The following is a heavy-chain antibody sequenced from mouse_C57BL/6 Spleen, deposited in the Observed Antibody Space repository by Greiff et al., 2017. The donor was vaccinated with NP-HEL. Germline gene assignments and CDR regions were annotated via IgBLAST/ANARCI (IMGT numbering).Heavy chain of an antibody. CDR1: YTFTRYW. D-gene: IGHD2-14*01. CDR2: INPSNGGT. CDR3: AVVGLFAY. Sequence: RLHQPVSLLVPPVASVPLSFTAGYTFTRYWLPWVKPRPGQGLEWIGNINPSNGGTNYNEKFKSKATLTVDKSSSTAYMQLSSLTSEDSAVYYCAVVGLFAYWGQ. V-gene: IGHV1-53*01. J-gene: IGHJ3*01.